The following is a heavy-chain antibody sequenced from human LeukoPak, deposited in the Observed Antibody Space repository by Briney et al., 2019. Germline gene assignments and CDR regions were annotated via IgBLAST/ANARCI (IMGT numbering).Heavy chain of an antibody. J-gene: IGHJ4*02. CDR1: GGTFSSYA. CDR2: VIPIFGTA. CDR3: ARDRWGATPGGGYFDY. Sequence: SVKVSCKASGGTFSSYAISWVRQAPGQGLEWMGGVIPIFGTANYAQKFQGRVTITADESTSTAYMELSSLRSEDTAVYYCARDRWGATPGGGYFDYWGQGTLVTVSS. V-gene: IGHV1-69*01. D-gene: IGHD1-26*01.